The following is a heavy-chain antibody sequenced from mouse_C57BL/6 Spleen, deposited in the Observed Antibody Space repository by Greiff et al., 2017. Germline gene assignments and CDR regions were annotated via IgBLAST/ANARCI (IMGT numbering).Heavy chain of an antibody. CDR3: ARAQLGRGAWFAY. V-gene: IGHV7-3*01. J-gene: IGHJ3*01. CDR2: IRNKANGYTT. Sequence: EVKVVESGGGLVQPGGSLSLSCAASGFTFTDYYMSWVRQPPGKALEWLGFIRNKANGYTTEYSASVKGRFTISRDNSQSILYLQMNALRAEDSATYYCARAQLGRGAWFAYWGQGTLVTVSA. D-gene: IGHD4-1*02. CDR1: GFTFTDYY.